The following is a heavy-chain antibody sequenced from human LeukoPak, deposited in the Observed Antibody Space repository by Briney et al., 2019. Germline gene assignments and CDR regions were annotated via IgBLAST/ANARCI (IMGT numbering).Heavy chain of an antibody. Sequence: GGSLRLSCAASGFTFSSYEMNWVRQALGKGLEWVSYISSSGSTIYYADSVKGRFTISRDNAKNSLYLQMNSLRAEDTAVYYCAELGITMVGGVWGKGTTVTISS. CDR1: GFTFSSYE. J-gene: IGHJ6*04. CDR2: ISSSGSTI. D-gene: IGHD3-10*02. CDR3: AELGITMVGGV. V-gene: IGHV3-48*03.